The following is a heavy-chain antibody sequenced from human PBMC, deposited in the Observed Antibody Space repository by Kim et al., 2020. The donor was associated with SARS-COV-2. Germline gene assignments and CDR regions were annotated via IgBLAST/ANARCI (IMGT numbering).Heavy chain of an antibody. CDR3: ARVRAAAGTGWFDP. Sequence: SETLSLTCTVSGYSISSGYYWGWIRQPPGKGLEWIGSIYHSGSTYYNPSLKSRVTISVDTSKNQFSLKLSSVTAADTAVYYCARVRAAAGTGWFDPWGQGTLVTVSS. CDR1: GYSISSGYY. J-gene: IGHJ5*02. D-gene: IGHD6-13*01. V-gene: IGHV4-38-2*02. CDR2: IYHSGST.